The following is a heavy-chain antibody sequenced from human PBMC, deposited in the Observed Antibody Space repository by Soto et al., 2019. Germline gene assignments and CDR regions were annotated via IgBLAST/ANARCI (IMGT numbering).Heavy chain of an antibody. J-gene: IGHJ6*02. CDR1: GFTFSSYA. CDR2: ISGSGSST. V-gene: IGHV3-23*01. D-gene: IGHD6-13*01. Sequence: EVQLLESGGGLVQPGGSLRLSCAASGFTFSSYAMSWVRQAPGKGLEGVSIISGSGSSTYYADSVRGRFTLSRDDSKNSLYLQMNSRRDEDTAVYYCAKDGSSSWTNYYGMEVWGQGTTVTVSS. CDR3: AKDGSSSWTNYYGMEV.